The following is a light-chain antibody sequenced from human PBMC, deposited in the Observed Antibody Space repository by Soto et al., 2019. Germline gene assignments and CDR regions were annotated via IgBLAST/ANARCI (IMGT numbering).Light chain of an antibody. CDR3: QQRSNWPSIT. CDR1: QSVSSK. Sequence: EIVMTQSPATLSVSPGERATLSCRASQSVSSKLAWYQQKPGQAPRLLIYGASTRATGIAARFSGSGSGTDFTLTISSLEPEDFAVYYCQQRSNWPSITFGQGTRLEIK. CDR2: GAS. V-gene: IGKV3-15*01. J-gene: IGKJ5*01.